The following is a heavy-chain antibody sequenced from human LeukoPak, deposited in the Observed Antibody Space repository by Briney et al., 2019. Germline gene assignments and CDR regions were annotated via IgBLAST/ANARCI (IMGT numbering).Heavy chain of an antibody. D-gene: IGHD6-13*01. CDR2: ISYDGSNK. CDR1: GFTFSSYG. CDR3: AKVSDVSSSSDIDY. J-gene: IGHJ4*02. Sequence: SGGSLRLSCAASGFTFSSYGMHWVRQAPGKGLEWVAVISYDGSNKYYADSVKGRFTISRDNSKNTLYLQMNSLRAEDTAVYYCAKVSDVSSSSDIDYWGQGTLVTVSS. V-gene: IGHV3-30*18.